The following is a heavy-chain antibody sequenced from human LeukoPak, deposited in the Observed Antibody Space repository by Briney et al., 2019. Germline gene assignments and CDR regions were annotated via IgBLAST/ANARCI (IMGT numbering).Heavy chain of an antibody. CDR3: ARGGAARPDY. CDR2: ISSRDTSKI. CDR1: GFTFSDYY. Sequence: GGSLTLSCAASGFTFSDYYMGWIRQAPGKGLEWVSYISSRDTSKIFYADSVKGRFTISRDNAQNSLFLQMNSLRAEDTAVYYCARGGAARPDYWGQGTMVTVFS. J-gene: IGHJ4*02. V-gene: IGHV3-11*04. D-gene: IGHD6-6*01.